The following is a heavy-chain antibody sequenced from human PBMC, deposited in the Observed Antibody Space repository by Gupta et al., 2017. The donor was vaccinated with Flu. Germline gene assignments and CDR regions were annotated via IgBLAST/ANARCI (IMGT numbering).Heavy chain of an antibody. J-gene: IGHJ6*03. Sequence: APGKRLEWVALISYDGSNKYYADSVKGRFTISRDDSKNTLYLQVNSLRTEDTAVYYCAKAGIPYYYCYYMDVWGKGTTVTVSS. CDR2: ISYDGSNK. D-gene: IGHD2-21*01. CDR3: AKAGIPYYYCYYMDV. V-gene: IGHV3-30*18.